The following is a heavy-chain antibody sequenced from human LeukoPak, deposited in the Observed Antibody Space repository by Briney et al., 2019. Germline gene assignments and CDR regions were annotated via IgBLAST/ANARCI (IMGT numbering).Heavy chain of an antibody. V-gene: IGHV1-18*01. J-gene: IGHJ6*03. D-gene: IGHD1-26*01. CDR1: GYAFTKYG. CDR2: ISGDNGNT. CDR3: ARVVYSGYDYYYMDV. Sequence: GASVKVSCKASGYAFTKYGLSWLRQAPGQGPEWMGWISGDNGNTKYAQKFQGRVTITTDESTSTAYMELSSLRSEDTAVYYCARVVYSGYDYYYMDVWGKGTTVTVSS.